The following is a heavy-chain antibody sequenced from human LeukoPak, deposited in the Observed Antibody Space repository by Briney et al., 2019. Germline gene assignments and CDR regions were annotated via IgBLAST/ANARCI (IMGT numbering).Heavy chain of an antibody. V-gene: IGHV3-30*04. CDR3: ARGSYYYDSSGYYDFEY. Sequence: GRSLRLPCAASGFTFSNYAMHWVRQAPGKGLEWVAYISYDGSIEYYADSVKGRFTIFRDNSKNTLYLQMNSLRAEDTAVYYCARGSYYYDSSGYYDFEYWGQGTLVTVSS. CDR2: ISYDGSIE. D-gene: IGHD3-22*01. CDR1: GFTFSNYA. J-gene: IGHJ4*02.